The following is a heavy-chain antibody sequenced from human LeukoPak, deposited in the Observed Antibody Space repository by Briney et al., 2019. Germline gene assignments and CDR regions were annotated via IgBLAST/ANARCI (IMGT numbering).Heavy chain of an antibody. Sequence: SETLSLTCAVYGGSVRDNYWSWIRQPSGKGLEWIGEIHHNGSTKYNPSLKSRVTISLDTSKNQFSLKLNSMTAADTAVYYCAGHVSAAAGGRWGQGTLVTVSS. CDR2: IHHNGST. J-gene: IGHJ4*02. V-gene: IGHV4-34*01. CDR3: AGHVSAAAGGR. D-gene: IGHD6-13*01. CDR1: GGSVRDNY.